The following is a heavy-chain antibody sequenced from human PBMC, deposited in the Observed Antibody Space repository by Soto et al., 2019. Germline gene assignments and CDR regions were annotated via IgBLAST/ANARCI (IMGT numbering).Heavy chain of an antibody. J-gene: IGHJ3*01. D-gene: IGHD2-2*01. Sequence: QVQLQESGPGLVKPSETLSLTCSVSGGSISSYYWSWIRQPAGKALEWIGRIYTSGSTNYNPSLKRRVTMSGDTSKHQFALKLTSVTAADTAVYYCARDPYCRSTSCYDAFDFCGQGTLVTVSS. CDR1: GGSISSYY. CDR2: IYTSGST. CDR3: ARDPYCRSTSCYDAFDF. V-gene: IGHV4-4*07.